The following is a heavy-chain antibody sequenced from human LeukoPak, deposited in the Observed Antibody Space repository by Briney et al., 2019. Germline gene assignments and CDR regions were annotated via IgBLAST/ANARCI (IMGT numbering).Heavy chain of an antibody. D-gene: IGHD2/OR15-2a*01. Sequence: GGSLRLSCAASGFTFSSYWMSWVRQAPGKGLEWVANINKDGGEKYYVDSVKGRFTISRDNAKNSLYLQMNSLRAEDTAIYYCARDKIEGPSNFDNWGQGTLVIVSS. J-gene: IGHJ4*02. CDR3: ARDKIEGPSNFDN. V-gene: IGHV3-7*03. CDR2: INKDGGEK. CDR1: GFTFSSYW.